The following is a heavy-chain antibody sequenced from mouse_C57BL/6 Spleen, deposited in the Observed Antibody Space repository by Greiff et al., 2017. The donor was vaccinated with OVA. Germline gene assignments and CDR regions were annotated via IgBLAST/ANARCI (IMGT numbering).Heavy chain of an antibody. V-gene: IGHV1-72*01. CDR1: GYNFTSYW. CDR2: IDPNSGGT. D-gene: IGHD1-1*01. J-gene: IGHJ4*01. Sequence: VQLQQPGAELVTPGASVKLSCKASGYNFTSYWMHWVKQRPGRGLEWIGRIDPNSGGTKYNAKFKSKATLTVAKPSSTAYMQLSSLTSEDSAVYYCARSVVAPYYAMDYWGQGTSVTVSS. CDR3: ARSVVAPYYAMDY.